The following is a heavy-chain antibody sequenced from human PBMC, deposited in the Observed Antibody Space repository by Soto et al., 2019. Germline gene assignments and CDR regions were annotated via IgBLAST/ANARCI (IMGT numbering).Heavy chain of an antibody. V-gene: IGHV3-23*01. Sequence: EVQLFESGGGLVQPGGSPKLSCSASGFTFSTYAISWVRQAPGKGLEWVSIISGSGDTTYYADSVKGRFTVSRDNSKNTLDLQMNSLRAEDAAVYYCARGSSPVSSYYGVGVWGQGTSVTVSS. CDR1: GFTFSTYA. J-gene: IGHJ6*02. CDR2: ISGSGDTT. CDR3: ARGSSPVSSYYGVGV.